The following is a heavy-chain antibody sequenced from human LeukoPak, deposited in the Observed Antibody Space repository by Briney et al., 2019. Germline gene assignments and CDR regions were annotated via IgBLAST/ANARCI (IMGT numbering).Heavy chain of an antibody. CDR2: IYYSGST. D-gene: IGHD6-19*01. J-gene: IGHJ3*02. Sequence: SDTLSLTCAVSGDSISSNYWWSWSRPPAEKGLEWIGNIYYSGSTNKNPSLQSRLTMSVDTPKNQFSLKLSSVTAVDTAVYYCARKASGWYAFDIWGQGTTVTVSS. V-gene: IGHV4-28*01. CDR1: GDSISSNYW. CDR3: ARKASGWYAFDI.